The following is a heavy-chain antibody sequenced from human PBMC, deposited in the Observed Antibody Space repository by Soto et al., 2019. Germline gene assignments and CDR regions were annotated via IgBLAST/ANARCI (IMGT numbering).Heavy chain of an antibody. D-gene: IGHD2-15*01. J-gene: IGHJ3*01. CDR3: ARPASCGSRDAFYV. Sequence: EVQLEQSAAEVKKPGEPLKISCKASGYKITTFWLTWVRQTPGKGLEWLGRIDPPDSFTTYSPPFEGHVTISVDRSISTAYLPWNSWHASVTAIYYCARPASCGSRDAFYVWGQRTTVTV. CDR2: IDPPDSFT. V-gene: IGHV5-10-1*03. CDR1: GYKITTFW.